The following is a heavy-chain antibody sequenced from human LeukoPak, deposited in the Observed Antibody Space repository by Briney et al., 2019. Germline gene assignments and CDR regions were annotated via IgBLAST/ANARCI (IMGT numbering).Heavy chain of an antibody. J-gene: IGHJ4*02. D-gene: IGHD3-22*01. CDR3: ARVPYDSSGYRYFDY. CDR2: IGTAGDT. V-gene: IGHV3-13*01. Sequence: GGSLRLSCAASGFTFSSYDMHWVRQATGKGLEWVSAIGTAGDTYYPGSVKGRFTISRENAKNSLYLQMNSLRAEDTAVYYCARVPYDSSGYRYFDYWGQGTLVTVSS. CDR1: GFTFSSYD.